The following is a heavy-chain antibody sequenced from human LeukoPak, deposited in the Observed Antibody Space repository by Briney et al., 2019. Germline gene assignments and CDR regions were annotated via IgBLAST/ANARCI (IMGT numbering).Heavy chain of an antibody. CDR3: AKDIGAYYYDSSGYYFDY. CDR1: GFTFDDYA. J-gene: IGHJ4*02. CDR2: ISWNSGSI. V-gene: IGHV3-9*03. D-gene: IGHD3-22*01. Sequence: PGRSLRLSCAASGFTFDDYAMHWVRQAPGKGLEWVSGISWNSGSIGYADSVKGRLTISRDNAKNSLYLQMNNLRAEDMALYYCAKDIGAYYYDSSGYYFDYWGQGTLVTVSS.